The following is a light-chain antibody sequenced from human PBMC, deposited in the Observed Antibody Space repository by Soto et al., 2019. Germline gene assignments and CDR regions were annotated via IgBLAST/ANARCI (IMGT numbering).Light chain of an antibody. Sequence: QSALTQPPSASGSPGQSVTISCTGTSSDVGGYNYVSWYQQYPGRAPKLMIYEVTKRPSGVPDRYSGSKSGNTASLTVSGLQAEDEADYYCSSYAASNNFAFGFGGGTKLTVL. J-gene: IGLJ3*02. V-gene: IGLV2-8*01. CDR1: SSDVGGYNY. CDR2: EVT. CDR3: SSYAASNNFAFG.